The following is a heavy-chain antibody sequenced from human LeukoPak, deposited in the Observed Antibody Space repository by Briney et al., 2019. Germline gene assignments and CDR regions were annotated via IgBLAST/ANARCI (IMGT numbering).Heavy chain of an antibody. D-gene: IGHD2-15*01. J-gene: IGHJ4*02. CDR3: ARATRLGQFDY. CDR2: ISSSSSYI. Sequence: GGSLRLSCAASGFTLSTYAMSWVRQAPGKGLEWVSSISSSSSYIYYADSVKGRFTISRDNAKNSLYLQMNSLRAEDTAVYYCARATRLGQFDYWGQGTLVTVSS. V-gene: IGHV3-21*01. CDR1: GFTLSTYA.